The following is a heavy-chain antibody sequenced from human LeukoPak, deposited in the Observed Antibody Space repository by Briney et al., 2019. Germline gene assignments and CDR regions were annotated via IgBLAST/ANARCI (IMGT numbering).Heavy chain of an antibody. CDR2: INHSGST. Sequence: TSETLSLTCAVYGGSFSGYYWSWIRQPPGKGLEWIGEINHSGSTNYNPSLKSRVTISVDTSKNQFSLKLSSVTAADTAVYYCARQPQGLRFLEWLSEHLKYNWFDPWGQGTLVTVSS. CDR1: GGSFSGYY. V-gene: IGHV4-34*01. D-gene: IGHD3-3*01. CDR3: ARQPQGLRFLEWLSEHLKYNWFDP. J-gene: IGHJ5*02.